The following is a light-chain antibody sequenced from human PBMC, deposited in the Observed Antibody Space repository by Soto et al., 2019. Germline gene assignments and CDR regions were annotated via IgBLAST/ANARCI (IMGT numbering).Light chain of an antibody. CDR2: AAS. CDR1: QGIRSW. CDR3: QQANSFSWM. J-gene: IGKJ1*01. V-gene: IGKV1-12*01. Sequence: DIQMTQSPSSVSAFVGDRVTITCRASQGIRSWLAWYQQKPGKAPKLLIDAASSLQSGVPSRFSGSGSGTDFSFTISSQEPEDFAAYCCQQANSFSWMFGQETKEEIK.